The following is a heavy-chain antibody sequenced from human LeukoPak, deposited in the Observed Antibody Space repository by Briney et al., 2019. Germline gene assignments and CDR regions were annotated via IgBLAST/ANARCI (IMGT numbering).Heavy chain of an antibody. V-gene: IGHV1-69*04. CDR3: ARNSGQYGMDV. CDR2: IIPILGTA. CDR1: GGTFSSYA. J-gene: IGHJ6*02. Sequence: GASVKVSCKASGGTFSSYAISWVRQAPGQGLEWMGRIIPILGTANYAQKFQGRVTITADKSTSTAYMELSSLRSEDTAVYYCARNSGQYGMDVWGQGTTVTVSS.